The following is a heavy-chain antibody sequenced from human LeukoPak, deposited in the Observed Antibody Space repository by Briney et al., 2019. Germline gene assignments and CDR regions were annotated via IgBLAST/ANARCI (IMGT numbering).Heavy chain of an antibody. D-gene: IGHD3-22*01. CDR1: GGSISSSNW. J-gene: IGHJ2*01. CDR3: ARTKYYYDSSGYSYWYFDL. Sequence: SETLSLTCTVSGGSISSSNWWSWVRQPPGKGLEWIGEIYHSGSTNYNPSLKSRVTISVDKSKNQFSLKLSSVTAADTAVYYCARTKYYYDSSGYSYWYFDLWGRGTLVTVSS. V-gene: IGHV4-4*02. CDR2: IYHSGST.